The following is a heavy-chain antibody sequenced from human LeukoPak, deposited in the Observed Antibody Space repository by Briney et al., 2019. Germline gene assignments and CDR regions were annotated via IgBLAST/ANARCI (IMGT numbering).Heavy chain of an antibody. J-gene: IGHJ5*02. Sequence: PGGSLRLSCAASGFMFSSYGMHWVRQAPGKGLEWVAFIRYDGNNKHYADSVKGRFTISRDNSKNTLILQMNSLRPEDTAIYYCAKNDGNYCDPWGQGTLVTVPS. V-gene: IGHV3-30*02. CDR2: IRYDGNNK. CDR1: GFMFSSYG. CDR3: AKNDGNYCDP. D-gene: IGHD1-26*01.